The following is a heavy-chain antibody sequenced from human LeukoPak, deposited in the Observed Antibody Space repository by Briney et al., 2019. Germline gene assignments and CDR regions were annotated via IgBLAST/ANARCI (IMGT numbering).Heavy chain of an antibody. J-gene: IGHJ4*02. Sequence: SETLSLTCSVSGDSISSNYWSWLRQPPGKGLEWIGYIFYSGSTNYNPSLKSRVTISVDTSKNQFSLKLSSVTAADTAVYYCARGEWDLLFDYWGQGTLVTVSS. D-gene: IGHD1-26*01. CDR3: ARGEWDLLFDY. CDR2: IFYSGST. CDR1: GDSISSNY. V-gene: IGHV4-59*01.